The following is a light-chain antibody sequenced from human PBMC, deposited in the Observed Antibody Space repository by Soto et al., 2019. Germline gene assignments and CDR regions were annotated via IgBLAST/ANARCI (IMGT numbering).Light chain of an antibody. CDR1: QSVSSSY. J-gene: IGKJ1*01. V-gene: IGKV3-20*01. Sequence: EIVLTQSPGTLSLSPGERATLSCRASQSVSSSYLAWYQQKPGQAPRLLIYGASSRATGIPDRFSGSGSGTDVTLTISRREPEDCAVYYCQQYGSSPWTFGQGTKVEIK. CDR2: GAS. CDR3: QQYGSSPWT.